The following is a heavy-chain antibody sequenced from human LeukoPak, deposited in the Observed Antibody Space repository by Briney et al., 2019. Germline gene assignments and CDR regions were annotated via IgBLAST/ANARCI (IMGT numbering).Heavy chain of an antibody. D-gene: IGHD3-22*01. CDR3: ARDLRYYDSQWPSGY. CDR2: ISAYNGNT. Sequence: ASVKVSCKASGYTFTSYSISWVRQAPGQGLEWMGWISAYNGNTNYAQKLQGGVTMTTDTSTSTAYMELRSLRSDDTAVYYCARDLRYYDSQWPSGYWGQGTLVTVSS. J-gene: IGHJ4*02. V-gene: IGHV1-18*01. CDR1: GYTFTSYS.